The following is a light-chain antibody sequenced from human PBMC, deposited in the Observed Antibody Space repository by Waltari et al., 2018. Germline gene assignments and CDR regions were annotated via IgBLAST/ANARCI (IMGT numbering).Light chain of an antibody. CDR2: DAS. CDR1: ESISNY. V-gene: IGKV3-11*01. J-gene: IGKJ4*01. CDR3: QQRSNRLLS. Sequence: ESVLTQSPATLSLSPGERATLFCRASESISNYLAWYQQIPGQAPRLLIYDASNRATGIPARVSGSGSGTDFTLTISSLEAEDFAVYYCQQRSNRLLSFGGGTKVEI.